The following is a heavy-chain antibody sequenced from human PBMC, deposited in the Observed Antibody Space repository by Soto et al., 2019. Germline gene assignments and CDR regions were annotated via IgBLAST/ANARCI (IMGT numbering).Heavy chain of an antibody. V-gene: IGHV5-51*01. CDR1: GYSFTSYW. CDR3: ARRRYYDFWSGPNDAFDI. Sequence: GESLKISCRGSGYSFTSYWIGWVRQMPGKGLEWMGIIYPGDSDTRYSPSFQGQVTISADKSISTAYLQWSSLKASDTAMYYCARRRYYDFWSGPNDAFDIWGQGTMVTVSS. J-gene: IGHJ3*02. CDR2: IYPGDSDT. D-gene: IGHD3-3*01.